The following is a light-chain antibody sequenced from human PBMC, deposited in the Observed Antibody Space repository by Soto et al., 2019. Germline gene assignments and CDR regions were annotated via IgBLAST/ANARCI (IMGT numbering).Light chain of an antibody. V-gene: IGLV2-14*01. J-gene: IGLJ1*01. CDR2: EVS. CDR1: SSDVGGYNY. Sequence: QSALTQPASVSGSPGQSITISCTGTSSDVGGYNYVSWYQQHPGKAPKLMIYEVSNRPSGVSNRFSGSKSGNTASLIISGLQAEDEADYYCSSYISSSIDYVFGTGTKVTVL. CDR3: SSYISSSIDYV.